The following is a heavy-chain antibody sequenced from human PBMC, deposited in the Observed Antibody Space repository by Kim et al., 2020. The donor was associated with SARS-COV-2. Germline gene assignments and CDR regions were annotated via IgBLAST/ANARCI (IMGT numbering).Heavy chain of an antibody. V-gene: IGHV3-30*04. CDR2: ISYDGSNK. CDR3: ARDRGGNYYYGMDV. CDR1: GFTLSSYA. D-gene: IGHD3-10*01. J-gene: IGHJ6*02. Sequence: GGSLRLSCAASGFTLSSYAMHWVRQAPGKGLEWVAVISYDGSNKYYADSVKGRFTISRDNSKNTLYLQMNSLRAEDTAVYYCARDRGGNYYYGMDVWGQGTTVTVSS.